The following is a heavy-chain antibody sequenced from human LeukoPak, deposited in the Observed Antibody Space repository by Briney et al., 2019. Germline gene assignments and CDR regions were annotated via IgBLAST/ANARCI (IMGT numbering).Heavy chain of an antibody. J-gene: IGHJ2*01. D-gene: IGHD2-2*01. V-gene: IGHV4-4*07. CDR1: GGSISSYY. CDR3: ARDRSDCSSTSCYPSYWYFDL. Sequence: PSETLSLTCTVSGGSISSYYWSWLRQPAGKGLEWIGRIYTSGSTNYNPSLKSRVTMSVDTSKNQFSLKLSSVTAADTAVYYCARDRSDCSSTSCYPSYWYFDLWGRGTLVTVSS. CDR2: IYTSGST.